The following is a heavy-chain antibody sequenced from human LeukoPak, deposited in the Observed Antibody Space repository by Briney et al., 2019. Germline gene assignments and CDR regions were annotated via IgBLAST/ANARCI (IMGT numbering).Heavy chain of an antibody. D-gene: IGHD2-2*01. CDR3: ARIPYCSSTSCRDY. V-gene: IGHV4-61*02. CDR1: GGSISSGSYY. J-gene: IGHJ4*02. CDR2: IYTSGST. Sequence: HPSETLSLTCTVFGGSISSGSYYWSWIRQPAGRGLEWIGRIYTSGSTNYNPSLKSRVTISVDTSKNQFSLKLSSVTAADTAVYYCARIPYCSSTSCRDYWGQGTLVTVSS.